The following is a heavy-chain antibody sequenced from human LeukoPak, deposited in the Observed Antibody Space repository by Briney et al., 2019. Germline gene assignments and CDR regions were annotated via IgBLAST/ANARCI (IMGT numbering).Heavy chain of an antibody. J-gene: IGHJ4*02. V-gene: IGHV1-8*01. CDR3: AITYHRYGDYTFDY. CDR2: MNPNSGNT. D-gene: IGHD4-17*01. Sequence: ASVKVSCKASGYTFTSYDINWVRQATGQGLEWMGWMNPNSGNTGYAQKFQGRVTMTRNTSISTAYMELSSLRSEDTAVYYCAITYHRYGDYTFDYWGQGTLVTVSS. CDR1: GYTFTSYD.